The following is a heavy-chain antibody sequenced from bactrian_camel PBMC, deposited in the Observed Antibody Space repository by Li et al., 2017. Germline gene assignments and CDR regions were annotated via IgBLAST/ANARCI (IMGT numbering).Heavy chain of an antibody. J-gene: IGHJ6*01. V-gene: IGHV3S1*01. CDR3: AADCLRLRSLCMGSPPQRAGFGF. CDR1: GFTFSPYW. Sequence: HVQLVESGGGLVQPGGSLRLSCAASGFTFSPYWMYWVRQAPGKGLEWVSTITGGGSTYYADSVKGRFTISKDNAKNTVYLQMNSLKPEDTAMYYCAADCLRLRSLCMGSPPQRAGFGFWGQGTQVTVS. D-gene: IGHD5*01. CDR2: ITGGGST.